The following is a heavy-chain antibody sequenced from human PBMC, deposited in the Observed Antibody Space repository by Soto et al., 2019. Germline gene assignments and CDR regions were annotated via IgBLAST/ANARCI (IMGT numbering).Heavy chain of an antibody. CDR3: AKDRGELYYYYYGMDV. D-gene: IGHD3-10*01. CDR2: ISYDGSNK. J-gene: IGHJ6*02. CDR1: GFTFSSYG. V-gene: IGHV3-30*18. Sequence: GGSQRLSCAASGFTFSSYGMHWVRQAPGKGLEWVAVISYDGSNKYYADSVKGRFTISRDNSKNTLYLQMNSLRAEDTAVYYCAKDRGELYYYYYGMDVWGQGTTVTVSS.